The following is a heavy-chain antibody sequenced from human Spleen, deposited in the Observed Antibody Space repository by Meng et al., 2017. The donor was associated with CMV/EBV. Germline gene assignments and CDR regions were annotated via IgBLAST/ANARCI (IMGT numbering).Heavy chain of an antibody. CDR2: ISSSSSFI. Sequence: GESLKISCAASGFTFSVYSMNWVRQAPGKGLEWVSSISSSSSFIYYGDSMKGRLTISRDNAENSLYLQMNGLRAEDTAVYYCARDLGSSSSSGLAVDYWGQGTLVTVSS. J-gene: IGHJ4*02. CDR3: ARDLGSSSSSGLAVDY. V-gene: IGHV3-21*06. D-gene: IGHD6-6*01. CDR1: GFTFSVYS.